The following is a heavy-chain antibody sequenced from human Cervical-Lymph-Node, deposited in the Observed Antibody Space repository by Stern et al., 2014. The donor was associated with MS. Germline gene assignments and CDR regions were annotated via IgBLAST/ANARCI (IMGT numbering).Heavy chain of an antibody. CDR2: ISGYNGNT. Sequence: VQLVQSGPEVKKPGASVKVSCKASGYTFTSYGIAWVRQAPGQGLEWMGEISGYNGNTNCEPKLQGRVTLTPNTTTSTAYMELRSLRSDDTAIYFCARSGTRVPRGYWGQGTLITVSS. CDR3: ARSGTRVPRGY. CDR1: GYTFTSYG. D-gene: IGHD6-25*01. V-gene: IGHV1-18*04. J-gene: IGHJ4*02.